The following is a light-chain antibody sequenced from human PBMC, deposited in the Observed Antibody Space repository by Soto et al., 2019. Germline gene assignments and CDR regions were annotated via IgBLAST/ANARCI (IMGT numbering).Light chain of an antibody. CDR1: SSDVGGSNY. V-gene: IGLV2-14*01. J-gene: IGLJ1*01. Sequence: QSALTQPASVSGYPGQSITISCTGTSSDVGGSNYVSWYQQYPGKVPKLLINKVSNRPSGVSNRFSGSKSAYTASLTISGLQAEDEADYFCTSSTTDSLDVFGTGTKVTVL. CDR3: TSSTTDSLDV. CDR2: KVS.